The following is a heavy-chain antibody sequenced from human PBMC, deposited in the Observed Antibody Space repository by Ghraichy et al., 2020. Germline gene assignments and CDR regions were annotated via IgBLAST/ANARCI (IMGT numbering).Heavy chain of an antibody. CDR2: IYYSGST. V-gene: IGHV4-59*08. Sequence: TLSPTCTVSGGSISSYYWSWIRQPPGKGLEWIGYIYYSGSTNYNPSLKSRVTISVDTSKNQFSLKLSSVTAADTAVYYCARQLAVKGRGMDVWGQGTTVTVSS. D-gene: IGHD2-21*01. J-gene: IGHJ6*02. CDR1: GGSISSYY. CDR3: ARQLAVKGRGMDV.